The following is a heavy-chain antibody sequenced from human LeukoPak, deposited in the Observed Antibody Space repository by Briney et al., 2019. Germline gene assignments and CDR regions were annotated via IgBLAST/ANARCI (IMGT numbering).Heavy chain of an antibody. CDR2: ICFDGSKI. D-gene: IGHD2/OR15-2a*01. CDR1: GFPFSRYA. Sequence: GRSLRLSCAASGFPFSRYAMHWLRQAPGKGMEWVGVICFDGSKIYYSGSVKGRFTIYRDNSKTTVYLQMNSLRVEDTAVSHCARDFTNIRGGGYFDNWGQGTLVTVSS. V-gene: IGHV3-33*01. CDR3: ARDFTNIRGGGYFDN. J-gene: IGHJ4*02.